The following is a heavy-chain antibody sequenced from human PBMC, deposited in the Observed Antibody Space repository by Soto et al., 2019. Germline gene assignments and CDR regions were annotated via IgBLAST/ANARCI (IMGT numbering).Heavy chain of an antibody. D-gene: IGHD6-13*01. CDR1: GFSFSSHG. CDR2: IWHDGSNK. Sequence: QVQLVESVGGVVQPGRSLRLSCAASGFSFSSHGMHWVRQAPGKGLEWVAVIWHDGSNKYYADSVKGRFTISRDNSKNMLYLQMNSLRAEDTAVYYCARYSSSWDFWGQGTLVTVSS. V-gene: IGHV3-33*01. J-gene: IGHJ4*02. CDR3: ARYSSSWDF.